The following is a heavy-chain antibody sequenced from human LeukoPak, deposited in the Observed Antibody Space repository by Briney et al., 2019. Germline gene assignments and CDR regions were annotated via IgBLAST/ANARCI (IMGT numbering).Heavy chain of an antibody. CDR2: ISGSGPGT. CDR1: GFTFSSYA. D-gene: IGHD5-24*01. V-gene: IGHV3-23*01. Sequence: GGSLRLSCAASGFTFSSYAMNWVRQAPGKGLEWVSSISGSGPGTNYADSVKGRFTISRDNSKSTLLLQMNSLRAEDTAVYYCAKYGNKRDNNFNFDYWGQGTLVTVSS. J-gene: IGHJ4*02. CDR3: AKYGNKRDNNFNFDY.